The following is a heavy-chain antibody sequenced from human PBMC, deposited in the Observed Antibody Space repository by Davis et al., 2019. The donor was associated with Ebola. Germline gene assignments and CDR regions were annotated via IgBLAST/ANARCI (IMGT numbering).Heavy chain of an antibody. J-gene: IGHJ6*04. CDR3: ARDPVPNEPYYGMDV. D-gene: IGHD2-2*01. Sequence: GESLKISCAASGFTFSIYSMNWVRQAPGKGLEWVAVISYDGSNKYYADSVKGRFTISRDNSKNTVYLQMDSLRAEDTAVFYCARDPVPNEPYYGMDVWGKGTTVTVSS. CDR1: GFTFSIYS. V-gene: IGHV3-30-3*01. CDR2: ISYDGSNK.